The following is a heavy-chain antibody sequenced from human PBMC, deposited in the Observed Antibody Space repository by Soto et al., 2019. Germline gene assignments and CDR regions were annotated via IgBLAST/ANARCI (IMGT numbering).Heavy chain of an antibody. Sequence: QVQLQQWGAGLLNPSETLSLTCAVYGGSFSGYYWSWIRQPPGKGLEWIGEINHSGSTNYNPSLKSRVTISVDTSKNQFSLKLSSVTAADTAVYYCARVESQQGYGIYWGQGTLVTVSS. V-gene: IGHV4-34*01. J-gene: IGHJ4*02. CDR2: INHSGST. D-gene: IGHD5-18*01. CDR3: ARVESQQGYGIY. CDR1: GGSFSGYY.